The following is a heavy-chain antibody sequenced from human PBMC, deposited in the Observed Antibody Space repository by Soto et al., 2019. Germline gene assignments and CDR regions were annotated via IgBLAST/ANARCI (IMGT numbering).Heavy chain of an antibody. J-gene: IGHJ4*02. D-gene: IGHD3-9*01. Sequence: GGSLRLSCAASGFTFSSYWMHWVRQAPGKGLVWVSRINSDGSSTSYADSVKGRFTISRDNAKNTLYLQMNSLRAEDTAVYYCARAVRYFDWLFDYWGQGTLVTVPQ. CDR2: INSDGSST. CDR1: GFTFSSYW. CDR3: ARAVRYFDWLFDY. V-gene: IGHV3-74*01.